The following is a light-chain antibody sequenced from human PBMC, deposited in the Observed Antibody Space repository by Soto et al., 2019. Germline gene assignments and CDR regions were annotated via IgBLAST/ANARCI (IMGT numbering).Light chain of an antibody. CDR1: SGSIARNY. Sequence: NFMLTQPHSVSESPGKTVTISCTRSSGSIARNYVQWYQQRPGGAPTTVIYQDNQRPSGVPDRFSGSIDSSSNSASLTISGRRRGDEADYYCQSYNTINQGGILGGGTKLTAL. CDR3: QSYNTINQGGI. V-gene: IGLV6-57*04. J-gene: IGLJ2*01. CDR2: QDN.